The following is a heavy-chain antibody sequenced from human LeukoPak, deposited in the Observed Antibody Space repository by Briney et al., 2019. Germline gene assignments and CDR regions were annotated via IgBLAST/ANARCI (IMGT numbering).Heavy chain of an antibody. Sequence: ETLSLTCTVSGGSISSYYWSWIRQPPGKGLEWVSSITSGSSYRFYAGSVKGRFTISRDNAKNSLYLQMNSLRAEDTAVYYCARDPYSGSYGNYYYFMDVWGKGTTVTISS. J-gene: IGHJ6*03. CDR1: GGSISSYY. CDR2: ITSGSSYR. D-gene: IGHD1-26*01. V-gene: IGHV3-21*01. CDR3: ARDPYSGSYGNYYYFMDV.